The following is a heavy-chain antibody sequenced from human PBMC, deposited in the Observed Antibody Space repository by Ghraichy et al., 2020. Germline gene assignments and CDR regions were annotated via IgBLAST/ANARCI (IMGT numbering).Heavy chain of an antibody. D-gene: IGHD3-10*01. Sequence: GESLNISCAASGFTFSDYYMSWIRQAPGKGLEWVSYISSSGSTIYYADSVKGRFTISRDNAKNSLYLQMNSLRAEDTAVYYCAGYYGSGRDYWGQGTLVTISS. J-gene: IGHJ4*02. CDR2: ISSSGSTI. CDR1: GFTFSDYY. CDR3: AGYYGSGRDY. V-gene: IGHV3-11*01.